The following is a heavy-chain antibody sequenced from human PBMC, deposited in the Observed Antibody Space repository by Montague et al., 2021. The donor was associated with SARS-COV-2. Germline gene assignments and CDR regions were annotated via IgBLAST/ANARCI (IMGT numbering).Heavy chain of an antibody. CDR2: IYSGGST. CDR3: ARSRATIFWASCFDY. Sequence: SLRLSCAASGFTVSSNYMSWVRQAPGKGLEWVSVIYSGGSTYYADSVKGRFTISRDNSKNTLYLQMNSLRAEDTAVYYCARSRATIFWASCFDYWGQGTLVTVSS. V-gene: IGHV3-66*01. CDR1: GFTVSSNY. D-gene: IGHD3-9*01. J-gene: IGHJ4*02.